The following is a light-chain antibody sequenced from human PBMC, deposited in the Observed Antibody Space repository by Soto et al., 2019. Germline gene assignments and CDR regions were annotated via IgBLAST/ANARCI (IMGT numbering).Light chain of an antibody. V-gene: IGKV1-5*03. J-gene: IGKJ4*01. CDR1: QSIDSW. CDR2: KAS. CDR3: QQYKSFPLT. Sequence: EIQMSQSPSTLSASVGDRVSVTCRASQSIDSWLAWLQQKPGKAPKVLIYKASTLESGVPSRFSGYGSGTEFTLTISSLQPDDFATYYCQQYKSFPLTFGGGTKVEIK.